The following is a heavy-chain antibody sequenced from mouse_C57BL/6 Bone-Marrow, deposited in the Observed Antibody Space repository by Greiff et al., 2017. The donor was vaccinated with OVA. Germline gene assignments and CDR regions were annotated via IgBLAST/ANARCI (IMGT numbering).Heavy chain of an antibody. Sequence: VQLQQSGPELVKPGASVKISCKASGYAFSSSWMNWVKQRPGKGLEWIGRIYPGDGDTNYNGKFKGKATLTADKSSSTAYMQLSSLTSEDSAVSFCARWEGYYKGYYLDYWGQGTTLTVSS. CDR3: ARWEGYYKGYYLDY. V-gene: IGHV1-82*01. D-gene: IGHD2-12*01. J-gene: IGHJ2*01. CDR1: GYAFSSSW. CDR2: IYPGDGDT.